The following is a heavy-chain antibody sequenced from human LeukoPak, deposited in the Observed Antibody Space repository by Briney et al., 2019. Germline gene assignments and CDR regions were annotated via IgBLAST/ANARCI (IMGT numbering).Heavy chain of an antibody. D-gene: IGHD5-12*01. CDR1: GFTFSSYA. J-gene: IGHJ4*02. CDR2: ISGSGGDT. CDR3: AKDGVATITFDY. Sequence: GGSLRLSCTASGFTFSSYAMSWVRQAPGKGLEWVSVISGSGGDTYYGDSVKGRFTIFRDNSKNTLYLQMNSLRADDTAVYYCAKDGVATITFDYWGQGALVTVSS. V-gene: IGHV3-23*01.